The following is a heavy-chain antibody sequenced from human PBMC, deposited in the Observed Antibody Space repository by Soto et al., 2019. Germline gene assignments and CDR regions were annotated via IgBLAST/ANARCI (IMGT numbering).Heavy chain of an antibody. Sequence: GGSLRLSCGASGFSFRDYWMTWVRQAPGKGLEWVANMNQAGSEKNYVDSVKGRFIISRDNAQNSLYLQADSLRAEDTVVYYCARQHSGSYYFDYWGLGTLVTVSS. CDR1: GFSFRDYW. D-gene: IGHD1-26*01. J-gene: IGHJ4*02. CDR2: MNQAGSEK. V-gene: IGHV3-7*05. CDR3: ARQHSGSYYFDY.